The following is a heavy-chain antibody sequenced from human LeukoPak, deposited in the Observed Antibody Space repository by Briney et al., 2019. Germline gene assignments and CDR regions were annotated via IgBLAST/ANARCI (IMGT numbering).Heavy chain of an antibody. V-gene: IGHV1-18*01. CDR1: GYTFISYG. CDR2: ISVYNGNT. J-gene: IGHJ4*02. Sequence: ASVKVSCKASGYTFISYGTSWVRQAPGQGLEWMGWISVYNGNTKYAQKLQGRVTVTTDTSTSTAYMELRSLRSDDTAVYYCARVPKMTTVSPTVDYWGQGTLVTVSS. D-gene: IGHD4-17*01. CDR3: ARVPKMTTVSPTVDY.